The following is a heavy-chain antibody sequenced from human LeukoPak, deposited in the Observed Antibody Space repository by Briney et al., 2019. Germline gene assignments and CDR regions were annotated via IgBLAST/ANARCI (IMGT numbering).Heavy chain of an antibody. CDR1: GGSFSGYY. CDR3: ARRCSSTSCYRSWLGELRYYFDY. J-gene: IGHJ4*02. CDR2: INHSGST. Sequence: SETLSLTCAVYGGSFSGYYWSRIRQPPGKGLEWIGEINHSGSTNYNPSLKSRVTISVDTSKNQFSLKLSSVTAADTAVYYCARRCSSTSCYRSWLGELRYYFDYWGQGTLVTVSS. V-gene: IGHV4-34*01. D-gene: IGHD2-2*01.